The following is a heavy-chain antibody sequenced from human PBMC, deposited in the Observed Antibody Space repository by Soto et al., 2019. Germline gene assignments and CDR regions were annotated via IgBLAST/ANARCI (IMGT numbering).Heavy chain of an antibody. CDR3: AREVRSSIAARRWIDP. V-gene: IGHV1-8*01. CDR2: MNPNSGNT. CDR1: GYTFTSYD. D-gene: IGHD6-6*01. Sequence: ASVKVSCKASGYTFTSYDINWVRQATGQGLEWMGWMNPNSGNTGYAQKFQGRVTMTRNTSISTAYMELSSLRSEDTAVYYCAREVRSSIAARRWIDPWGQGTLVTVSS. J-gene: IGHJ5*02.